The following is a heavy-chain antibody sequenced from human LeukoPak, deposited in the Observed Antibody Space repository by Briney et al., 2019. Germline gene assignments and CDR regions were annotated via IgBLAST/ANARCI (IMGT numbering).Heavy chain of an antibody. J-gene: IGHJ4*02. CDR3: ARSVVVTSEFDY. D-gene: IGHD2-15*01. V-gene: IGHV3-9*01. CDR2: ISWNSGSI. Sequence: GGSLRLSCAASGFTFDDYAMHWVWQAPGKGLEWVSGISWNSGSIGYADSVKGRFTISRDNAKNSLYLQMNSLRAEDTAVYYCARSVVVTSEFDYWGQGTLVTVSS. CDR1: GFTFDDYA.